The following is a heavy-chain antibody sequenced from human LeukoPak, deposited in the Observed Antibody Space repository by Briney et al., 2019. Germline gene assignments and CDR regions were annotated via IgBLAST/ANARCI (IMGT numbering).Heavy chain of an antibody. J-gene: IGHJ4*02. CDR1: GGTFSSYA. V-gene: IGHV1-69*05. Sequence: GASVKVSCKASGGTFSSYAISWVRQAPGQGLEWMGGIIPIFGTANYAQKFQGRVTITTDESTSTAYMELSSLRSEDTAVYYCARDVWGSSRDDYWGQGTLVTVSS. CDR3: ARDVWGSSRDDY. CDR2: IIPIFGTA. D-gene: IGHD3-16*01.